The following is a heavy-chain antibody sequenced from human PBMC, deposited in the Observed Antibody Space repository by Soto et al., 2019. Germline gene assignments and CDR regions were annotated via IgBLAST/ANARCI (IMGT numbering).Heavy chain of an antibody. CDR2: ICYDGSNK. V-gene: IGHV3-33*08. Sequence: QVQLVESGGGVVQPGGSLRLSCTTSGFPFNTYGMYWVRQAPAKGLEWLAIICYDGSNKYYGDSVKGRFTISRDNSKNTLYLQMNSLRAEDTALYYCARGDCTGAYCYSWPFNYGVDVWGQGTTVTVSS. CDR3: ARGDCTGAYCYSWPFNYGVDV. J-gene: IGHJ6*02. CDR1: GFPFNTYG. D-gene: IGHD2-15*01.